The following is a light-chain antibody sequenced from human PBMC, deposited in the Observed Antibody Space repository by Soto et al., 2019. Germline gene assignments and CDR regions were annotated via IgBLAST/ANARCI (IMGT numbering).Light chain of an antibody. Sequence: QSALTQPASMSGSPGQSITISCTGTSNDVGGYNYVSWYQQHPGKDPKLMIFEVSKRPSGVSNRFSGSKSGNTASLTISGLQAEDEAYYYCCSYTSTNTRVFGGGTKLTVL. J-gene: IGLJ3*02. V-gene: IGLV2-14*01. CDR1: SNDVGGYNY. CDR2: EVS. CDR3: CSYTSTNTRV.